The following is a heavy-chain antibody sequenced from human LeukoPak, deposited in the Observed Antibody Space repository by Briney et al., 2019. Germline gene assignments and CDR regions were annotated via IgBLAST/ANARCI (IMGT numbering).Heavy chain of an antibody. Sequence: ASVKVSCKASGYTFTGYYMHWVGQAPGQGLEGMGWINPNSGGTNYAQKFQGRVTMTRDTSISTAYMELSRLRSDDTAVYYCARSDYCDSSGYDYWGQGTLVTVSS. V-gene: IGHV1-2*02. CDR2: INPNSGGT. J-gene: IGHJ4*02. D-gene: IGHD3-22*01. CDR1: GYTFTGYY. CDR3: ARSDYCDSSGYDY.